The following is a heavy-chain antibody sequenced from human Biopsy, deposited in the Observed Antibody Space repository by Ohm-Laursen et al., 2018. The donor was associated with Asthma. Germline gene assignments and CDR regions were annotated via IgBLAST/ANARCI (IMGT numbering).Heavy chain of an antibody. V-gene: IGHV1-18*01. CDR3: ARAVDYSHYYGIDV. D-gene: IGHD3-10*01. CDR2: ISVYNGNT. CDR1: GYTFNGVG. J-gene: IGHJ6*02. Sequence: ASAKVSCKTSGYTFNGVGITWVRQAPGQGLEWMGGISVYNGNTKVAQKLQDRVIMITDTSTSTAYMELRSLRSDDTAVYFCARAVDYSHYYGIDVWGQGTTVTVS.